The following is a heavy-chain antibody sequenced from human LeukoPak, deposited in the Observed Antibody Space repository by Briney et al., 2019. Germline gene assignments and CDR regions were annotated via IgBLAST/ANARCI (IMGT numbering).Heavy chain of an antibody. D-gene: IGHD6-19*01. V-gene: IGHV3-23*01. Sequence: PGGSLRLSCAVSGFTFSNYAMYWVRQPPGKGQEWVSTIDASGGATYYADSVKGRFTISRDNSKNTFYLQMNSLRAEDTAVYFCAKGSGSGWYGWFAPWGQGTLVTVSS. CDR2: IDASGGAT. J-gene: IGHJ5*02. CDR1: GFTFSNYA. CDR3: AKGSGSGWYGWFAP.